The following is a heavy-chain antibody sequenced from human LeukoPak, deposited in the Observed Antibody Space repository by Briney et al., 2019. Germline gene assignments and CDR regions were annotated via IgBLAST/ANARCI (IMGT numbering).Heavy chain of an antibody. CDR3: ARGHSSSWYRLPDY. V-gene: IGHV1-8*01. Sequence: ASVKVSCKASGYTFTSYDINWVRQATGQGLEWMGWMNPNSGNTGYAQKFQGRVTMTRNTSISTAYMELSSLRSEDTAVYYCARGHSSSWYRLPDYWGQGTLVTVSS. D-gene: IGHD6-13*01. CDR2: MNPNSGNT. J-gene: IGHJ4*02. CDR1: GYTFTSYD.